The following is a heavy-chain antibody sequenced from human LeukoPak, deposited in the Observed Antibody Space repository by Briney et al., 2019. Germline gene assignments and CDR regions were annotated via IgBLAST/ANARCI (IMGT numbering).Heavy chain of an antibody. D-gene: IGHD5-12*01. Sequence: KPSETLSLTCTVSGGSVSSGSFYWTWIRQPPGKGLEYIGYITYRGTAKYNASLRSRVSISVQTSQNQFFLKLNSVTAADTAVYYCASDHSGYDTYYGLDVWGQGTTVIVSS. J-gene: IGHJ6*02. V-gene: IGHV4-61*01. CDR1: GGSVSSGSFY. CDR2: ITYRGTA. CDR3: ASDHSGYDTYYGLDV.